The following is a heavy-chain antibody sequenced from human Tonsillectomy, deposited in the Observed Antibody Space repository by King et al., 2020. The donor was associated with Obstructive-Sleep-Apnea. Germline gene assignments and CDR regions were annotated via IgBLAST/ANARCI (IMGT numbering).Heavy chain of an antibody. CDR1: GGSISSSNW. CDR2: IYHSGRT. J-gene: IGHJ3*02. CDR3: AREGAAGATEGAAGITAFDI. V-gene: IGHV4-4*02. Sequence: VQLQESGPGLVKPSGTLSLTCAVSGGSISSSNWWSWVRQPPGKGLEWIVEIYHSGRTNYNPPLTNRVTISLDKARNQVSLALRSLTAADTAGYYCAREGAAGATEGAAGITAFDIWGQGTVVTVSS. D-gene: IGHD6-13*01.